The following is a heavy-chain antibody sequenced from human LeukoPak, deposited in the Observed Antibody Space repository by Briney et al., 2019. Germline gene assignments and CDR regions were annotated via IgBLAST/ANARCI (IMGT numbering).Heavy chain of an antibody. Sequence: PGGSLRPSCAASGFTFSNYGMHWVRQVPGKGLEWVAAIWFDGIRKYYADSVKGRLTISRDNSKNTLYLQMNSLRAEDTAVYYCARDLEDSSPFGAFDMWGQGTMVTVSS. CDR3: ARDLEDSSPFGAFDM. J-gene: IGHJ3*02. V-gene: IGHV3-33*01. D-gene: IGHD3-22*01. CDR2: IWFDGIRK. CDR1: GFTFSNYG.